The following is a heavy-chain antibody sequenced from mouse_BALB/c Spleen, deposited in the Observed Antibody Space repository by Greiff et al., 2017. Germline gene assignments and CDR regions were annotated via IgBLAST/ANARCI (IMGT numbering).Heavy chain of an antibody. CDR1: GFTFSSFG. V-gene: IGHV5-17*02. J-gene: IGHJ4*01. CDR2: ISSGSSTI. Sequence: EVQRVESGGGLVQPGGSRKLSCAASGFTFSSFGMHWVRQAPEKGLEWVAYISSGSSTIYYADTVKGRFTISRDNPKNTLFLQMTSLRSEDTAMYYCARIGDYYAMDYWGQGTSVTVSS. CDR3: ARIGDYYAMDY. D-gene: IGHD2-14*01.